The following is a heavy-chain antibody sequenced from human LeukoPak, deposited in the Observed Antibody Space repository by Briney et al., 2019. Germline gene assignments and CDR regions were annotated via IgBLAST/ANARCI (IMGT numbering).Heavy chain of an antibody. J-gene: IGHJ4*02. CDR1: GGSFSSYY. CDR2: IYYSGST. CDR3: ARARSGGNEILGY. D-gene: IGHD4-23*01. Sequence: SETLSLTCAVYGGSFSSYYWGWIRQPPGKGLEWIGSIYYSGSTYYNPSLKSRVTISVDTSKNQFSLKLSSVTAADTAVYYCARARSGGNEILGYWGQGTLATVSS. V-gene: IGHV4-39*07.